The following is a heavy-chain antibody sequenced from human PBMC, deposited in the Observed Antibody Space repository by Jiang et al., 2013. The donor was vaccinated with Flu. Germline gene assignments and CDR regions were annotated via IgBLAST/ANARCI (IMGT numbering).Heavy chain of an antibody. Sequence: QLVESGGGLVQPGGSLRLSCAASGFTFSSYFMHWVRQAPGKGLVWVSRINTDGSITTYADSVKGRFTISRDNAQNTLYLQMNSLRAEDTAVYYCARDLEWLLYDYWGQGTLVTVSS. D-gene: IGHD3-3*01. CDR3: ARDLEWLLYDY. V-gene: IGHV3-74*01. CDR1: GFTFSSYF. J-gene: IGHJ4*02. CDR2: INTDGSIT.